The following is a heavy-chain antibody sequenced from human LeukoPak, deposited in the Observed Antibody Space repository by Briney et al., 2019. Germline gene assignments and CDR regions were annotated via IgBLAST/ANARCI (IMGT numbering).Heavy chain of an antibody. CDR3: ARQTGSGLFILP. CDR2: VSYSGST. V-gene: IGHV4-59*08. CDR1: GGSISGSY. D-gene: IGHD3/OR15-3a*01. Sequence: ASETLSLTCSVSGGSISGSYWNWIRQPPGKGLEWIGYVSYSGSTNYNPSLKSRVTISVDTSKNQFSLRLTSVTAADTAVYYCARQTGSGLFILPGGQGTLVTVSS. J-gene: IGHJ4*02.